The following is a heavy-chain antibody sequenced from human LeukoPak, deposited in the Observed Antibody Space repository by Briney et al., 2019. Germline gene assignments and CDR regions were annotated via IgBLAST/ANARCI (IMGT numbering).Heavy chain of an antibody. CDR3: VRDATRGGDFDY. Sequence: GGSLRLSCAASGFSFSNYWMTWVRQAPGKGLEWVANINEAGNDKYYVDSVTGRFTMSRDNAKNSLYLQMNSLRVEDTAVYYCVRDATRGGDFDYWGQGTLVTVSS. D-gene: IGHD3-16*01. J-gene: IGHJ4*02. CDR1: GFSFSNYW. CDR2: INEAGNDK. V-gene: IGHV3-7*01.